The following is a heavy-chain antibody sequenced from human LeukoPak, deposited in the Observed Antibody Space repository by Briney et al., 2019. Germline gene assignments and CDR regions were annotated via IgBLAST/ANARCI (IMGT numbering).Heavy chain of an antibody. CDR2: IQYDRTNE. CDR3: AKDRCSNGIGCYYYYMEV. J-gene: IGHJ6*03. CDR1: AFTFSSYG. V-gene: IGHV3-30*02. Sequence: PGGSLRLSCAASAFTFSSYGMHWVPQAPGKGLEWVAYIQYDRTNEQYAHSVKGRFRISRDNSNNILYLQMNSLRTEDTAVYYCAKDRCSNGIGCYYYYMEVWGKGTTVTISS. D-gene: IGHD2-8*01.